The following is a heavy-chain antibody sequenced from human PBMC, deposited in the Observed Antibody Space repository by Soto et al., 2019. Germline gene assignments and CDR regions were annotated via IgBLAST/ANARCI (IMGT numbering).Heavy chain of an antibody. CDR1: GGTFSSYA. J-gene: IGHJ6*02. CDR3: ARERGGVETTLYYYYGMDV. Sequence: QVQLVQSGAEVKKPGSSVKVSCKASGGTFSSYAISWVRQAPGQGLEWMGGIIPIFGTANYAQKFQGRVTITADESKSTAYMELSSLRSEDTAVYCCARERGGVETTLYYYYGMDVWGQGTTVTVSS. CDR2: IIPIFGTA. D-gene: IGHD4-17*01. V-gene: IGHV1-69*01.